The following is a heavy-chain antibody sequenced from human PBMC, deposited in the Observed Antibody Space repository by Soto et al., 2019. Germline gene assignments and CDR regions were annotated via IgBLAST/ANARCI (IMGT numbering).Heavy chain of an antibody. D-gene: IGHD3-10*01. V-gene: IGHV3-30*18. CDR3: ANPSGYYFGLGSHDEASDM. J-gene: IGHJ3*02. CDR2: ISKDGSKK. Sequence: QVQLVESGGGVVQPGRSLRLSCAASGFMFSGFGMHWVRQAPGKGLQWVAGISKDGSKKYYADSVKGRFTISRDNSKKTLYLQMNSLRAEDTAVYYCANPSGYYFGLGSHDEASDMRGQGTGVTVFS. CDR1: GFMFSGFG.